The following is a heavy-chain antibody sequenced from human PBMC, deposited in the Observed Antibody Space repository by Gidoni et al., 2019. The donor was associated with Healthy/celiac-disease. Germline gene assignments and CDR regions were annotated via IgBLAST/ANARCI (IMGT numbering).Heavy chain of an antibody. CDR2: ISGSGGST. D-gene: IGHD6-6*01. CDR1: GFTFSSYA. J-gene: IGHJ2*01. V-gene: IGHV3-23*01. CDR3: AKDQWGTESSSSYWYFDL. Sequence: EVQLLESGGGLVQPGGSLRLSCAASGFTFSSYAMSWVRQAPGKGLEWVSAISGSGGSTYYADSVKGRFTISRDNSKNTLYLQMNSLRAEDTAVYYCAKDQWGTESSSSYWYFDLWGRGTLVTVSS.